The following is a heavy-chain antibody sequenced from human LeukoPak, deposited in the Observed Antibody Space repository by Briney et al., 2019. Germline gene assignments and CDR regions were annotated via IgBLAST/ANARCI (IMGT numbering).Heavy chain of an antibody. CDR1: GFTFSSYA. CDR3: AKGQYYDILTGYQN. V-gene: IGHV3-23*01. D-gene: IGHD3-9*01. CDR2: ISGSGGST. Sequence: GGSLRLSCAASGFTFSSYAMSWVRQAPGKGLDWVSPISGSGGSTYYADSVKGRFTISRDNSKNTLYLQMNSLRAEDTAVYYCAKGQYYDILTGYQNWGQGTLVTVSS. J-gene: IGHJ4*02.